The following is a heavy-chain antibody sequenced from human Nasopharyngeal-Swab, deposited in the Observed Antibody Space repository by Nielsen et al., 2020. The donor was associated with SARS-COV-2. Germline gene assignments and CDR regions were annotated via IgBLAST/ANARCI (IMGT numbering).Heavy chain of an antibody. J-gene: IGHJ4*02. CDR1: GSSISSSNW. CDR3: ARVLAGCSATSCYLLD. CDR2: IFHSGIT. Sequence: SETLSLTCDVSGSSISSSNWWNWVRQSPGKGLEWIGEIFHSGITNYNPSLESRVTISIDKSNTQFSLRLTSVTATDTAIYYCARVLAGCSATSCYLLDWGQGTLVTVSS. D-gene: IGHD2-2*01. V-gene: IGHV4-4*02.